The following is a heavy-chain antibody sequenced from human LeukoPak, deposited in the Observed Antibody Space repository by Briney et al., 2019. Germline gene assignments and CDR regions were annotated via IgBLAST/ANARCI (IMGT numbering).Heavy chain of an antibody. CDR3: ARDGIAAAGHYYYYYMDV. CDR2: ISSSGSTI. CDR1: GFTFSDYY. J-gene: IGHJ6*03. V-gene: IGHV3-11*04. Sequence: GGSLRLSCAASGFTFSDYYMSWIRQAPGKGLEWVSYISSSGSTIYYADSVKGRFTISRDNAKNSLYLQMNSLRAEDTAVYYCARDGIAAAGHYYYYYMDVWGKGTTVTISS. D-gene: IGHD6-13*01.